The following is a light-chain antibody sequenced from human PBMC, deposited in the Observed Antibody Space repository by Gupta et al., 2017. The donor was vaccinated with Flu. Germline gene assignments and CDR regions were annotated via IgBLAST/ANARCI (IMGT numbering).Light chain of an antibody. CDR2: EVN. Sequence: QSALTQPPSASGSPGQSVAISCTGTSRDIGGNNYVSWYQQHPGKAPKLMIYEVNKRPSGVPDRFSGSKSGNTASLTVSGLQAEDEADYYCCSHGINDVFGTGTKVTVL. CDR1: SRDIGGNNY. V-gene: IGLV2-8*01. CDR3: CSHGINDV. J-gene: IGLJ1*01.